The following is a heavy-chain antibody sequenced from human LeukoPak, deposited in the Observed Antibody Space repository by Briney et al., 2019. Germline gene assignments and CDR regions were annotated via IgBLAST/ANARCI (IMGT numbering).Heavy chain of an antibody. D-gene: IGHD2-2*01. V-gene: IGHV1-2*04. CDR1: GYTFTGYY. J-gene: IGHJ3*02. CDR3: ARVGGSSTSSDAFDI. Sequence: ASVTVSCKASGYTFTGYYMHWVRQAPGQGLEWMGWINPNSGGTNYAQKFQGWVTMTRDTSISTAYMELSRLRSDDTAVYYCARVGGSSTSSDAFDIWGQGTMVTVSS. CDR2: INPNSGGT.